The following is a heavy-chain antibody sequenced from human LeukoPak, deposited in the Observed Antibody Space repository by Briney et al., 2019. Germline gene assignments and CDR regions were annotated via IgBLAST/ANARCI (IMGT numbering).Heavy chain of an antibody. J-gene: IGHJ6*02. D-gene: IGHD2-21*01. Sequence: GGSLRLSCAASGFTFSSYWMHCVRQAPGKGLVWVSRINSDGSSTSYADSVKGRFTISRDNAKNALYLQMNSLRAEDTAVYYFARAISHTLDVWGQGTTVTVSS. CDR2: INSDGSST. CDR3: ARAISHTLDV. V-gene: IGHV3-74*01. CDR1: GFTFSSYW.